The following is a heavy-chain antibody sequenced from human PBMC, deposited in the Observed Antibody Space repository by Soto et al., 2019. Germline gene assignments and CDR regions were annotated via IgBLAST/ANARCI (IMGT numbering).Heavy chain of an antibody. CDR2: MNPNSGGT. J-gene: IGHJ5*02. D-gene: IGHD2-2*01. Sequence: ASVKVSCKASGYTFSNYDINWVRQATGQGLEWMGWMNPNSGGTSYAPKFRGRVTMTSNTSTSTAYMDLSSLISEDTAVYYCARATIVLVPAAMVSHWFDPWGQGTLVTVSS. V-gene: IGHV1-8*01. CDR3: ARATIVLVPAAMVSHWFDP. CDR1: GYTFSNYD.